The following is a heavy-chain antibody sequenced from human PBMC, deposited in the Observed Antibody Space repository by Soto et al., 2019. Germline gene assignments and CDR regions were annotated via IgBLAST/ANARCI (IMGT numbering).Heavy chain of an antibody. Sequence: ASVKVSCKASEVTFNSYAIAWVRQAPGQGLEWMGGIIPFYNTLNYAQKFQDRVTITADDSTNTVYMELSSLRSDDTAVYFCASGASRWYPYFFDSWAQGTLVTVSS. V-gene: IGHV1-69*13. J-gene: IGHJ4*02. CDR2: IIPFYNTL. CDR3: ASGASRWYPYFFDS. D-gene: IGHD6-13*01. CDR1: EVTFNSYA.